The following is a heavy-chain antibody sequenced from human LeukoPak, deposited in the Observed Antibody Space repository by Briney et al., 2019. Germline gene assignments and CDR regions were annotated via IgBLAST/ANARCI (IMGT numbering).Heavy chain of an antibody. V-gene: IGHV4-59*12. J-gene: IGHJ4*02. Sequence: PSETLSLTCTVSGASINNYYWSWIRQPPGKGLEWIGYVYYNGSTNYNPSLKSRVTISVDTSKNQFSLKLSSVTAADTAVYYCARISGWCFPDYWGQGTLVTVSS. CDR1: GASINNYY. CDR3: ARISGWCFPDY. D-gene: IGHD6-19*01. CDR2: VYYNGST.